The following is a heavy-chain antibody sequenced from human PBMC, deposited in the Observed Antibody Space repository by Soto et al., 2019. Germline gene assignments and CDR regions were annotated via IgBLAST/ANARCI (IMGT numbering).Heavy chain of an antibody. CDR2: ISAYNGNT. Sequence: QVQLVQSGAEVKKPGASVKVSCKASGYTFTSYGISWVRQAPGQGLEWMGWISAYNGNTNYAQKLQGRVTMTTDTPTSTAYVELRSLRSDDTDVYYCARDLATLEGRLPTLLDYWGQGTLVTVSS. CDR3: ARDLATLEGRLPTLLDY. V-gene: IGHV1-18*01. J-gene: IGHJ4*02. CDR1: GYTFTSYG. D-gene: IGHD4-17*01.